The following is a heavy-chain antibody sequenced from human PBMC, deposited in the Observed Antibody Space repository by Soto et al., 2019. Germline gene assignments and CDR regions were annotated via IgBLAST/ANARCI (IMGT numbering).Heavy chain of an antibody. Sequence: SETLSLTCTVSGASISGLYWSWIRKSAGKGLEWIGRIYATGTTDYNPSLKSRVMMSVDTSKKQFSLKLRSVTAADTAVYYCVRDGTKTLRDWFDPWGQGILVTVSS. CDR3: VRDGTKTLRDWFDP. D-gene: IGHD1-1*01. V-gene: IGHV4-4*07. CDR1: GASISGLY. CDR2: IYATGTT. J-gene: IGHJ5*02.